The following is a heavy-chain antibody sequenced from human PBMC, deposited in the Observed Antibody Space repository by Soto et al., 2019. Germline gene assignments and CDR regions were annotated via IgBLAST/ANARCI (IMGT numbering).Heavy chain of an antibody. CDR1: GFTFSSYS. J-gene: IGHJ4*02. Sequence: EVQLVESGGGVVKPGGSLRLSCAASGFTFSSYSMNWVRQAPGKGLEWVSSISSSSSYIYYADSVKGRFTISRDNAKNALYMQMNSLRAEYTAVYYCARDQPGYSYGYGLGYWGQATLVTVSS. V-gene: IGHV3-21*01. CDR2: ISSSSSYI. CDR3: ARDQPGYSYGYGLGY. D-gene: IGHD5-18*01.